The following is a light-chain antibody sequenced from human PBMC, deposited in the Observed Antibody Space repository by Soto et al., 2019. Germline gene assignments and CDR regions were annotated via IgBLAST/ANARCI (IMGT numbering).Light chain of an antibody. CDR2: KAS. Sequence: DIQMTQSPSTLSASVGDRVTITCRASQSISSYLAWYQQKPGKAPKLLIYKASTLESGVPSRFSGSGSGTECILTISTLQPDDFATYYCQRYNGYPYTFGQGTTLEIK. J-gene: IGKJ2*01. CDR3: QRYNGYPYT. V-gene: IGKV1-5*03. CDR1: QSISSY.